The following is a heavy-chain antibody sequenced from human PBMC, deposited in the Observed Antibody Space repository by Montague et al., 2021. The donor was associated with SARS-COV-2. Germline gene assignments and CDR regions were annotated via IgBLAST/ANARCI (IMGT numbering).Heavy chain of an antibody. CDR2: TYYSGST. CDR3: ARDTRITMIVVVQGYGMDV. D-gene: IGHD3-22*01. V-gene: IGHV4-39*07. CDR1: GGSISSSSYY. J-gene: IGHJ6*02. Sequence: SETLSLTCTVSGGSISSSSYYWGWIRQPPGKGLEWIGSTYYSGSTYYXXXLKSRVTISVDTSKNQFSLKLSSVTAADTAVYYCARDTRITMIVVVQGYGMDVWGQGTTVTVS.